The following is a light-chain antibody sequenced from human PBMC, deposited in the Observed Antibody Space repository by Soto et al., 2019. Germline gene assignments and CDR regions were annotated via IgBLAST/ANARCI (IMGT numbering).Light chain of an antibody. V-gene: IGKV1-5*03. Sequence: DIQMTQSPSTLSASVGDRVIITYRASQSIISWLAWYQQKPGKAPNLLIYRASTLKSGIPSRFSGSGSGTEFTLTISSLQPDDFATYYCQQYDRASWTFGQGTKVEIK. CDR3: QQYDRASWT. CDR1: QSIISW. CDR2: RAS. J-gene: IGKJ1*01.